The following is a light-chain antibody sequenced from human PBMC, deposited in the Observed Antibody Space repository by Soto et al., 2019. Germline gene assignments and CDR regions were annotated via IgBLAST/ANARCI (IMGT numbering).Light chain of an antibody. CDR2: GAS. J-gene: IGKJ2*01. Sequence: TQSPSSLSASVGDRVTITCRASQDIRKDLAWYQQKPGKAPQILIYGASTLQTGVASRFSGSGSGTEFTLTISSLQPDDFATYYCQQYNSYPYTFGQGTKVDIK. CDR1: QDIRKD. CDR3: QQYNSYPYT. V-gene: IGKV1-16*01.